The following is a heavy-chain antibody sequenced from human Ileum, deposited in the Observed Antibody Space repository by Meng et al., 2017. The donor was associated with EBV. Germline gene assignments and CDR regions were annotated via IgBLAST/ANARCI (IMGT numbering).Heavy chain of an antibody. CDR1: GDSIISTDTW. V-gene: IGHV4-4*02. Sequence: QLQLQEPGPGLVKPSGTLSLTCGVSGDSIISTDTWWSWVRQPPGKGLEWIGEIFHAGNTNYNPSLKSQVTMSVDTSKNQFSLNLSSVTAADSAIYYCARGSHYTWDVWGQGTLVTVSS. D-gene: IGHD3-16*01. CDR3: ARGSHYTWDV. J-gene: IGHJ4*02. CDR2: IFHAGNT.